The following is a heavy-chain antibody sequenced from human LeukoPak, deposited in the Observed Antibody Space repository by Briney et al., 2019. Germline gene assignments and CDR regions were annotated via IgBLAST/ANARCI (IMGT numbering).Heavy chain of an antibody. CDR3: ARDGRYYYDSSGYYDFDY. V-gene: IGHV1-18*01. CDR2: ISAYNGNT. D-gene: IGHD3-22*01. Sequence: ASVKVSCKASGYTFTSYGISWVRQAPGQGLEWMGWISAYNGNTNYAQKLQGRVTMTTDTSTSTAYMELRSLRSDDTAVYYCARDGRYYYDSSGYYDFDYWGQGTLVTVSS. J-gene: IGHJ4*02. CDR1: GYTFTSYG.